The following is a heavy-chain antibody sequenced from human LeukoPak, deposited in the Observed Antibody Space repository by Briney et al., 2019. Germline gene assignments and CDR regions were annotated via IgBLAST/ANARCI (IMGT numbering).Heavy chain of an antibody. V-gene: IGHV3-7*03. D-gene: IGHD3-3*01. CDR2: IKQDGSEA. J-gene: IGHJ6*03. CDR1: GFTFSSYW. CDR3: AKARYDFWSGYPNYYYYYMDV. Sequence: PGGSLRLSSAASGFTFSSYWMTWVRQAPGKGLEWVANIKQDGSEAYYVDSVKGRFTVSRDNAKNSLYLQMNSLRAEDTAVYYCAKARYDFWSGYPNYYYYYMDVWGKGTTVTVSS.